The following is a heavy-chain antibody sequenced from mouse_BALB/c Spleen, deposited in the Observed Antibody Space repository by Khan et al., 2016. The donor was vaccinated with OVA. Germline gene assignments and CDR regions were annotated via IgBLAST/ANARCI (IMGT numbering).Heavy chain of an antibody. CDR3: SRSGYGFGAY. D-gene: IGHD3-2*02. CDR2: INPGSGGT. V-gene: IGHV1-54*01. J-gene: IGHJ3*01. Sequence: QVQLKQSGAELVRPGTSVKVSCKASGYAFTNYLIEWLKQRPGQGLEWIGVINPGSGGTKYNEKFKDKVTLTADTSSSTAYMQLSSLTSDDSAVYVCSRSGYGFGAYWGPGTLVTVSA. CDR1: GYAFTNYL.